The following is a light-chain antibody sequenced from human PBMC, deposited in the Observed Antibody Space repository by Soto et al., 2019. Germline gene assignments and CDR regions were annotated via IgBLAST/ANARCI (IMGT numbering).Light chain of an antibody. J-gene: IGKJ1*01. CDR2: GAS. Sequence: EIVFTQSPSTLSLSTGERATISCRASQSVSNNYLAWYQQKPGQAPRLLIYGASNRATGIPDRFSGSGSGTDFTLTISRLEPEDFAVYYCQQYGSSGTLGQGTKVDI. CDR3: QQYGSSGT. CDR1: QSVSNNY. V-gene: IGKV3-20*01.